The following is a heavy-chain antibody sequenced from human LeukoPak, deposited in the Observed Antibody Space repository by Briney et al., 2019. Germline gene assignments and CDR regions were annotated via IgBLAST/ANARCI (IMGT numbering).Heavy chain of an antibody. J-gene: IGHJ6*02. CDR1: GFAFGGSW. CDR2: IAPDGGVK. Sequence: GGSLSLSCVASGFAFGGSWMNWVRQTPGKRLEWVANIAPDGGVKYYVDSVKGRFTISRDNARGSVYLQMNSLRAEDTAVYYCGKDGRTLSVWGQGATVTVSS. V-gene: IGHV3-7*03. CDR3: GKDGRTLSV.